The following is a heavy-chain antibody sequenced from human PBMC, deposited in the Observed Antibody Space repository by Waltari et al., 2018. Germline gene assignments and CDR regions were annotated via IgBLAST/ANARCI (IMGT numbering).Heavy chain of an antibody. CDR3: ATYIGASVGTAAFDV. CDR2: VSYSGTT. V-gene: IGHV4-39*01. D-gene: IGHD5-12*01. CDR1: GVSITSNRNY. J-gene: IGHJ3*01. Sequence: QLQLQESGPRLVRPSETLSLICRVSGVSITSNRNYWTWIPQSPGQGREWLGTVSYSGTTYISPSVKGGVSVSRDTSKNQVSLILGSVTAADMAVYYCATYIGASVGTAAFDVWGQGTMVTVSS.